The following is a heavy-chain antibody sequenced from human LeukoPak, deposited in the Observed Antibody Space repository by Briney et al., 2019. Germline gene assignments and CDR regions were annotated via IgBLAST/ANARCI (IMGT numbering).Heavy chain of an antibody. J-gene: IGHJ6*03. CDR1: GFTLNYYG. CDR2: ISGSSGTT. V-gene: IGHV3-48*04. CDR3: ARMRRDLAKGDYFYYYYMDV. Sequence: GGSLRLSCAASGFTLNYYGMSWVRQAPGKGLEWVSAISGSSGTTYYADSVKGRFTISRDNANNSLDLQMNSLRAEDTAVYYCARMRRDLAKGDYFYYYYMDVWGKGTTVIVSS. D-gene: IGHD3-16*01.